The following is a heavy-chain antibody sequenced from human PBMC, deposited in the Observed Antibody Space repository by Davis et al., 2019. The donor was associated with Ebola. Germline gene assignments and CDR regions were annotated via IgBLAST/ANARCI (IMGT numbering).Heavy chain of an antibody. Sequence: SETLSLTCTVSGGSVSSGSYYWSWIRQPPGKGLEWLGYIYYSGSTNYNPSLKSRVTISVDTSKNQFSLKLSSVTAADTAVYYCAREKGVNWNYEDYYYGMDVWGQGTTVTVSS. D-gene: IGHD1-7*01. CDR1: GGSVSSGSYY. J-gene: IGHJ6*02. V-gene: IGHV4-61*01. CDR2: IYYSGST. CDR3: AREKGVNWNYEDYYYGMDV.